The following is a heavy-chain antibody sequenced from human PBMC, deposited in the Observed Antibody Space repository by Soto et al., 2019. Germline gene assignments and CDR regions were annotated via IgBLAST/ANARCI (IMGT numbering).Heavy chain of an antibody. CDR2: IYYSESP. V-gene: IGHV4-39*07. Sequence: SETLSLTCTVSGGSISSTNYYWGWIRQPPGKGLEWIGNIYYSESPYYNSSLKSRVTISVDTSKNQFSLKLSSVTAADTAVYYCARGSDWERGPFDYWGQGTLVTVSS. D-gene: IGHD1-1*01. CDR1: GGSISSTNYY. CDR3: ARGSDWERGPFDY. J-gene: IGHJ4*02.